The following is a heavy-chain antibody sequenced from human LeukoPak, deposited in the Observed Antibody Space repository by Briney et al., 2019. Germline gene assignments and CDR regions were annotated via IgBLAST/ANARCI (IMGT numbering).Heavy chain of an antibody. CDR3: ARASSGWYGY. CDR1: GFTFSSYA. CDR2: ISSNGGST. Sequence: PGGSLRLSCVVSGFTFSSYAMHWVRQAPGKGLEYVSAISSNGGSTYYANSVKGRFTISRDNSKNTLYLQMGSLRVGDMAVYYCARASSGWYGYWGQGTLVTVSS. V-gene: IGHV3-64*01. J-gene: IGHJ4*02. D-gene: IGHD6-19*01.